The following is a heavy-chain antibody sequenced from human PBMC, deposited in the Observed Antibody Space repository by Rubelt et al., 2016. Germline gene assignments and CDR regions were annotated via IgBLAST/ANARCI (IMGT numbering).Heavy chain of an antibody. J-gene: IGHJ4*02. CDR1: GYNFTTYW. D-gene: IGHD6-13*01. CDR3: GRGNSWYPL. Sequence: EVQLVQSGAEVKKPGGSLRISCKGSGYNFTTYWISWVRQTPGKGLEWMGRIDPSDSYINYSSSFQGHVTISADKSISTAYLQWSSLKASDTAMYYCGRGNSWYPLWGQGTLVTVSS. CDR2: IDPSDSYI. V-gene: IGHV5-10-1*03.